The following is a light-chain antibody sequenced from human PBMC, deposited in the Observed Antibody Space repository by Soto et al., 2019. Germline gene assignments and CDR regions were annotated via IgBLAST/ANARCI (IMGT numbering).Light chain of an antibody. CDR1: QSISRS. V-gene: IGKV1-5*01. CDR2: DAS. CDR3: QQYIDFLIS. Sequence: DIQMTQSPSTLSASVGDRVTITCRASQSISRSLAWYQQKPGKAPSLLIYDASSLEGGVPSRFSGSGFGTEFTLTITNLQPADFATYYCQQYIDFLISFGPGTTVDFK. J-gene: IGKJ3*01.